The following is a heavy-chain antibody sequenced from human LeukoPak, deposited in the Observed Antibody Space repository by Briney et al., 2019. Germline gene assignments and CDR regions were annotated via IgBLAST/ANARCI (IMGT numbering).Heavy chain of an antibody. CDR1: GFTVSSNY. D-gene: IGHD6-19*01. CDR3: ARVHKQWPSGDFFDH. CDR2: IYSGGST. Sequence: GGSLRLSCAASGFTVSSNYMSWVRQAPGKGLEWVSVIYSGGSTYYADSVKGRFTISRDNSKNTLYLQMNSLRAEDTAVYYCARVHKQWPSGDFFDHWGQGTLVTVSS. J-gene: IGHJ4*02. V-gene: IGHV3-53*01.